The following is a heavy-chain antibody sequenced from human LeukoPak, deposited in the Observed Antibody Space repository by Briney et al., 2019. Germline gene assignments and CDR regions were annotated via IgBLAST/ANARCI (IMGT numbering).Heavy chain of an antibody. Sequence: GGSLRLSCAASGFTFSSYAMSWVRQAPGKGLEWVSAISGSGGSTYYADSVKGRFTISRDNSKNTLYLQMNSLRAEDTAVYYCARGYCSGGSCDPLDYWGQGTLVTVSS. V-gene: IGHV3-23*01. J-gene: IGHJ4*02. D-gene: IGHD2-15*01. CDR1: GFTFSSYA. CDR2: ISGSGGST. CDR3: ARGYCSGGSCDPLDY.